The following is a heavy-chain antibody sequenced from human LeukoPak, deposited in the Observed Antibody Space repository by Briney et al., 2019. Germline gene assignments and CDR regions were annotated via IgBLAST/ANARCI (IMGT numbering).Heavy chain of an antibody. CDR2: INPNSGGT. CDR1: GYTFTSYY. Sequence: ASMKVSCKASGYTFTSYYMHWVRQAPGQGLEWMGWINPNSGGTNYAQKLQGRVTMTTDTSTSTAYMELRSLRSDDTAVYYCAREGGDGYNSFFDYWGQGTLVTVSS. J-gene: IGHJ4*02. CDR3: AREGGDGYNSFFDY. D-gene: IGHD5-24*01. V-gene: IGHV1-2*02.